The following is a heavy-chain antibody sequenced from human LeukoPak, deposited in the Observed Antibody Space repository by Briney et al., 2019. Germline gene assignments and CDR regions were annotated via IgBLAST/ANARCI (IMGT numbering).Heavy chain of an antibody. V-gene: IGHV3-66*01. CDR1: GFTVSSNY. J-gene: IGHJ4*02. CDR2: IYSGGST. D-gene: IGHD2-2*01. Sequence: PGGSLRLSCAASGFTVSSNYMSWVRQAPGKGLEWVSVIYSGGSTYYADSVKGRFTISRDNSKNTLYLQMNSLRAEDTAVYYCARDCSSTSCPFDYWGQGTLVTVSS. CDR3: ARDCSSTSCPFDY.